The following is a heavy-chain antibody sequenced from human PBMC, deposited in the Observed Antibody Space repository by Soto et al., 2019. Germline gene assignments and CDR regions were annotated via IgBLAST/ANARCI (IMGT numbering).Heavy chain of an antibody. V-gene: IGHV1-69*01. CDR2: IIPIFGTA. CDR1: GGTFSSYA. CDR3: ARDVYGSGPDGEFNWFAP. D-gene: IGHD3-10*01. Sequence: QVQLVQSGAEVKKPGSSVKVSCKASGGTFSSYAISWVRQAPGQGLEWMGGIIPIFGTANYAQKFQGRVAITADESTSTAYMELSSLRSEDTAVYYWARDVYGSGPDGEFNWFAPWGQGTLVTVSS. J-gene: IGHJ5*02.